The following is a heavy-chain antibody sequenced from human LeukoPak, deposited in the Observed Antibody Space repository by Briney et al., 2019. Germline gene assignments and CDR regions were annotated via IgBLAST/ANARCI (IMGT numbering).Heavy chain of an antibody. V-gene: IGHV3-23*01. D-gene: IGHD3-16*01. J-gene: IGHJ4*02. CDR1: GFTFSNCA. Sequence: GGSLRLSCAASGFTFSNCAMSWVRQAPGKGPEWVSAISGSGGTTYSADSVKGRFTISRDNSKNTLYLQMNSLRVEDTAVYYCAKKPYDSTWGHFYFDYSGQGALVTVCS. CDR3: AKKPYDSTWGHFYFDY. CDR2: ISGSGGTT.